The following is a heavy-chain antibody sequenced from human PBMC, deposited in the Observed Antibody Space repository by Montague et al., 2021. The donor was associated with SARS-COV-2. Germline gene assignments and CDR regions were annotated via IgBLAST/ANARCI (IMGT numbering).Heavy chain of an antibody. V-gene: IGHV3-7*01. D-gene: IGHD2-2*01. CDR2: IDRDGYEV. Sequence: SQRLSCAASRFSFSSYRMTWVRQAPGKGPEWVATIDRDGYEVYYVDSVKGRFTISRDNARNSLYLQLTSLRGEDTAVYYCARGGRGTSYYWEYWGQGTLVTVSS. J-gene: IGHJ4*02. CDR3: ARGGRGTSYYWEY. CDR1: RFSFSSYR.